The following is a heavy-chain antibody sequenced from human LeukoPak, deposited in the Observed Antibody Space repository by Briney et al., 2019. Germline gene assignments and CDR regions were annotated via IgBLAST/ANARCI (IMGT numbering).Heavy chain of an antibody. CDR1: GFTFTDYY. CDR2: IYPKSRDT. CDR3: ARGDIQWDY. V-gene: IGHV1-2*02. Sequence: ASVKVSSKASGFTFTDYYMRWVRQAPGQGLEWMGYIYPKSRDTNYEQNFQGRVTMTSDTSMSTVYMELTGLRSDDTAVYYCARGDIQWDYWGQGTQVTVSS. D-gene: IGHD6-19*01. J-gene: IGHJ4*02.